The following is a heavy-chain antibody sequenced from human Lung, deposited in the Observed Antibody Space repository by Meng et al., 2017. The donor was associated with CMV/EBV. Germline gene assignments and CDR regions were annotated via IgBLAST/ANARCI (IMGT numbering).Heavy chain of an antibody. J-gene: IGHJ4*02. D-gene: IGHD5-24*01. Sequence: VHLEESGPGLVTPPQTLALTCTVSGGSIGSGGYYWSWIRQHPGEGLEWIGYIYYTGSTFYNPSLKSRVTISVDTSKNQFSLKLIPATAADTAVYYCAREAGRDGYATPKLDYWGQGTLVTVSS. CDR2: IYYTGST. CDR1: GGSIGSGGYY. V-gene: IGHV4-31*03. CDR3: AREAGRDGYATPKLDY.